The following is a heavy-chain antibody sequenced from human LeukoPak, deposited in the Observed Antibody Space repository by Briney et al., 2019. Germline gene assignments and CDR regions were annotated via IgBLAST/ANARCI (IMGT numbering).Heavy chain of an antibody. CDR3: AKDGGSSNHLFDP. Sequence: GGSLRLSCAASGFTFSSYSMNWVRQAPGKGLEWVSSISSSSYIYYADSVKGRFTISRDNSKNTVYLQMNSLRAEDSAVYYCAKDGGSSNHLFDPWGQGTLVTVSS. D-gene: IGHD2-15*01. V-gene: IGHV3-21*01. CDR1: GFTFSSYS. J-gene: IGHJ5*02. CDR2: ISSSSYI.